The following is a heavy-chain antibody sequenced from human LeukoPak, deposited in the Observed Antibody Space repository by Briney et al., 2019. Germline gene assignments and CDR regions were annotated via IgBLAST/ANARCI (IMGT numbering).Heavy chain of an antibody. Sequence: GGSLRLSCAASGFTFSNAWMSRVRQAPGKGLDWVGRIRSKTDGGTADHAASVKGRFTISRDDSKNMLYLQMNSLKSEDTAVYYCTTYGSGRKFDYWGQGILVTVSS. CDR3: TTYGSGRKFDY. V-gene: IGHV3-15*01. D-gene: IGHD3-10*01. CDR1: GFTFSNAW. CDR2: IRSKTDGGTA. J-gene: IGHJ4*02.